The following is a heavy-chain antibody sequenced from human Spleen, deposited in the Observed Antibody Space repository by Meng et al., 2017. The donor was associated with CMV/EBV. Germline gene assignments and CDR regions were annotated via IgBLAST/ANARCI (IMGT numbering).Heavy chain of an antibody. Sequence: SVQVSCKVSGGTFNSDAVNWVRQVPGQGLEWMGGTIPMVGIANYAQNFQGRVTIIADKSTRTAYMELRYLRPEDTALYYCARDRFEYRRSSPFDDWGQGALVTVSS. CDR1: GGTFNSDA. D-gene: IGHD6-6*01. CDR2: TIPMVGIA. CDR3: ARDRFEYRRSSPFDD. V-gene: IGHV1-69*10. J-gene: IGHJ4*02.